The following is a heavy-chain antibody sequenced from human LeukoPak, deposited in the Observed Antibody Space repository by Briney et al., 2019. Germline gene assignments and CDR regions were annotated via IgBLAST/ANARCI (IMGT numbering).Heavy chain of an antibody. J-gene: IGHJ3*02. CDR3: AKGGGYNWNSLAAFDI. CDR1: GFTFSSYA. V-gene: IGHV3-23*01. D-gene: IGHD1-7*01. CDR2: ISGSGGST. Sequence: PGGSLRLSCAASGFTFSSYAMSWVRQAPGKGLEWVSAISGSGGSTYYADSVKGRFTISRDNSKSTLYLQMNSLRAEDTAVYYCAKGGGYNWNSLAAFDIWGQGTMVTVSS.